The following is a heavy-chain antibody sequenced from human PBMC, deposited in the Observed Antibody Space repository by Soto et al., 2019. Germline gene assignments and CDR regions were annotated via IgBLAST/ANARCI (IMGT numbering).Heavy chain of an antibody. V-gene: IGHV1-18*04. CDR2: ISIYNGNT. CDR3: ARSPMAPAPVDY. J-gene: IGHJ4*02. Sequence: QVQLVQSGGEVRMPGASVKVSCKASGYTFTSHGFTWVRQAPGQGLEWMGWISIYNGNTHYAQKFQGRLTLTTDTSPSTAYVELRSLPSDYTSVYFCARSPMAPAPVDYWVQGTLVSVSS. D-gene: IGHD6-13*01. CDR1: GYTFTSHG.